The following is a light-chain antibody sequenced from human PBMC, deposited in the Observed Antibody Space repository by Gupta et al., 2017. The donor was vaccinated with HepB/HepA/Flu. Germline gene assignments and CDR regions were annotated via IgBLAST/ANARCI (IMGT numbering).Light chain of an antibody. CDR1: ENINPW. CDR3: QQGHSDPRT. Sequence: DIQITESPSTLSACVGDRVTITCRASENINPWLAWYQQKPGKAPNLLIYKTSSLESGGPSRFSGSGSGTEFPLTIRSLQPEDCATYYCQQGHSDPRTFGQGTQVEIK. CDR2: KTS. J-gene: IGKJ1*01. V-gene: IGKV1-5*03.